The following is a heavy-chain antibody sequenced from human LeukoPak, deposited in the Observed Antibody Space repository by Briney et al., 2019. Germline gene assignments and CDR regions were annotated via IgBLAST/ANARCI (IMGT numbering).Heavy chain of an antibody. CDR3: ARDGYCGSTSCPRRWFDP. V-gene: IGHV1-69*04. CDR2: IIPILGIA. Sequence: GSSVKVSCKASGGTSSSYAISWVRQAPGQGLEWMGRIIPILGIANYAQKFQGRVTITADKTTSTAYMELSSLRSEDTAVYYCARDGYCGSTSCPRRWFDPWGQGTLVTVSS. CDR1: GGTSSSYA. D-gene: IGHD2-2*03. J-gene: IGHJ5*02.